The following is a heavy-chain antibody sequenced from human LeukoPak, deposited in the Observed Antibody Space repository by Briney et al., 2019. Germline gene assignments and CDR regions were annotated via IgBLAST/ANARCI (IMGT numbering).Heavy chain of an antibody. J-gene: IGHJ6*03. CDR1: GFTFSNSA. CDR2: ISASGHYT. Sequence: GGSLRLSCEASGFTFSNSAMSWARQAPGKGLEWVSGISASGHYTYNADSAKGRFTISRDNSKNTLYLQMNSLRAEDTALYYCAKDGSWGDYYFYFYIDVWGKGTTVTVSS. D-gene: IGHD3-16*01. V-gene: IGHV3-23*01. CDR3: AKDGSWGDYYFYFYIDV.